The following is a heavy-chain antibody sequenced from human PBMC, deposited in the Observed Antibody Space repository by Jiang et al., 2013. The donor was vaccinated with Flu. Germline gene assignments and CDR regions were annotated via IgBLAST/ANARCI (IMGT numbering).Heavy chain of an antibody. CDR1: GGSFSGYY. CDR3: ARAHSIAAAFYYYYYGMES. Sequence: LLKPSETLSLTCAVYGGSFSGYYWSWIRQPPGKGLEWIGEINHSGSTNYNPSLKSRVTISVDTSKNQFSLKLSSVTAADTAVYYCARAHSIAAAFYYYYYGMESGPRDHGHRLL. CDR2: INHSGST. J-gene: IGHJ6*02. D-gene: IGHD6-13*01. V-gene: IGHV4-34*01.